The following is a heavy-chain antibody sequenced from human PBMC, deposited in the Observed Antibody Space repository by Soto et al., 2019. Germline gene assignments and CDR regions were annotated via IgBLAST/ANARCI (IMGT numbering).Heavy chain of an antibody. D-gene: IGHD3-3*02. Sequence: EVQLVESGGDLVQPGGSLRVSCAVSGLTFRDYWMAWVRQAPGKGLEWVASIDLHGSEKRYVDSVTGRFTISRDNAAKSHYLQMRRLRVEDTAVYYCVTSCIRITCSTSGAFDYWGQGTLVTVSS. V-gene: IGHV3-7*02. CDR2: IDLHGSEK. CDR3: VTSCIRITCSTSGAFDY. J-gene: IGHJ4*02. CDR1: GLTFRDYW.